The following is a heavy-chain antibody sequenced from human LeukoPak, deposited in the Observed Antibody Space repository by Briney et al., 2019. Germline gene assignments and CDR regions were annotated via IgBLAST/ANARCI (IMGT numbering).Heavy chain of an antibody. D-gene: IGHD2-8*01. CDR2: IQHSGDT. Sequence: SETLSLTCAVCGGSMSSSRGGSCVRQPPGEGLEWIGVIQHSGDTNYNPSLKSRVTISVDKSKNQFSLKLSSVTAADTAVYYCANKAELSCSHGVCYVRDYWGQGTLVTVSS. J-gene: IGHJ4*02. CDR1: GGSMSSSRG. V-gene: IGHV4-4*02. CDR3: ANKAELSCSHGVCYVRDY.